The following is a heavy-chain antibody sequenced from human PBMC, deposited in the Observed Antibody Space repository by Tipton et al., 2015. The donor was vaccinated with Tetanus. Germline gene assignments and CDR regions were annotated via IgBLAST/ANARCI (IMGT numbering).Heavy chain of an antibody. V-gene: IGHV4-59*01. Sequence: GLVKPSETLSLSCTVSGGSISSFYWSWIRQSPGRGLEWIGYIYYTGNTNYNPSLKSRVTISADTTKKQFSLNLRSVTAADTAVYYCAGLPVGGGYSAHHYLLHWGQGTLVTVSS. CDR2: IYYTGNT. CDR1: GGSISSFY. CDR3: AGLPVGGGYSAHHYLLH. J-gene: IGHJ4*02. D-gene: IGHD4-23*01.